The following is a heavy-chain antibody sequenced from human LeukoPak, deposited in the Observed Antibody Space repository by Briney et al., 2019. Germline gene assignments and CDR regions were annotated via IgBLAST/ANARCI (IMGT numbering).Heavy chain of an antibody. CDR1: GYTFTSYS. CDR3: ARGILRDAFDH. Sequence: ASVKVSCKASGYTFTSYSLHLVRQAPGQRLEWMGWINAGNGNTKYSQKFQGRVTITRDTSASTAYMELSSLRSENTAVYYCARGILRDAFDHWGQGTLVTVSS. V-gene: IGHV1-3*01. J-gene: IGHJ4*02. CDR2: INAGNGNT.